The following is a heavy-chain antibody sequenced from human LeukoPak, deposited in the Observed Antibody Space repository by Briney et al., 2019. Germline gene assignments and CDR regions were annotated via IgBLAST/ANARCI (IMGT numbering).Heavy chain of an antibody. Sequence: SETLSLTCTVSGGSMNNYYWSWIRQPAGKGLEGIGRIYNRGSTNYNPSLKSRVTMSVDTSKNQFSLKLSSVTAADTAVYYCARGRYCSADICSGGDAFDIWGQGTMVSVSS. J-gene: IGHJ3*02. CDR1: GGSMNNYY. CDR2: IYNRGST. V-gene: IGHV4-4*07. D-gene: IGHD2-15*01. CDR3: ARGRYCSADICSGGDAFDI.